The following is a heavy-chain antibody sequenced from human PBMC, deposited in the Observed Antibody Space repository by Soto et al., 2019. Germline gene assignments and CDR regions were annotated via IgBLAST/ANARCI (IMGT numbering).Heavy chain of an antibody. CDR1: GFNFGGNA. CDR2: IWYDGSNK. D-gene: IGHD6-6*01. V-gene: IGHV3-33*01. CDR3: ARGGLSARPDY. Sequence: QVQLVESGGGVVQPGTSLRLSCAASGFNFGGNAMHWVRQAPGKGLEWVAVIWYDGSNKYYADSGKGRFTLSRDNARDTVYLQMNNLRAEDTALYICARGGLSARPDYWGQGTLVTVSS. J-gene: IGHJ4*02.